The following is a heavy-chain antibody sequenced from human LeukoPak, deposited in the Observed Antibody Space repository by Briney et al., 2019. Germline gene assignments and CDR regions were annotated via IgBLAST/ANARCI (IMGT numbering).Heavy chain of an antibody. V-gene: IGHV3-64*01. CDR3: ARVAVPGTYDY. J-gene: IGHJ4*02. CDR2: ITLDGIST. CDR1: GFPFRSYA. Sequence: PGGSLRLSCAASGFPFRSYAMHWVRQAPGKGLEYVSAITLDGISTYYANSVKGRLTISRDNSKNTLYLQMGSLRAEDMAVYYCARVAVPGTYDYWGQGTLVTVSS. D-gene: IGHD6-19*01.